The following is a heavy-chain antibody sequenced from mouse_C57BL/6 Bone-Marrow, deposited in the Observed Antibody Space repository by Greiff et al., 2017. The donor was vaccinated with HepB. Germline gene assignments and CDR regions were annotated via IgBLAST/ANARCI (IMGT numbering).Heavy chain of an antibody. Sequence: EVKLMESGGGLVQPGGSMKLSCVASGFTFSNYWMNWVRQSPEKGLEWDAQIRLKSDNYATHYAESVKGRFTISRDDSKSSVYLQMNNLRAEDTGIYYCTLYYDYDGYWGQGTTLTVSS. CDR2: IRLKSDNYAT. CDR1: GFTFSNYW. D-gene: IGHD2-4*01. CDR3: TLYYDYDGY. J-gene: IGHJ2*01. V-gene: IGHV6-3*01.